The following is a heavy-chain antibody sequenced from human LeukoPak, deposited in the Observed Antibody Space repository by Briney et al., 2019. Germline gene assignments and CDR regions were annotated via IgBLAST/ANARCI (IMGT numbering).Heavy chain of an antibody. V-gene: IGHV4-34*01. CDR1: GGSISSYY. CDR3: ARGPRIAYSSGYYKRGAFDI. J-gene: IGHJ3*02. D-gene: IGHD3-22*01. CDR2: INHSGST. Sequence: SETLSLTCTVSGGSISSYYWSWIRQPPGKGLEWIGEINHSGSTNYNPSLKSRVTISVDTSKNQFSLKLSSVTAADTAVYYCARGPRIAYSSGYYKRGAFDIWGQGTMVTVSS.